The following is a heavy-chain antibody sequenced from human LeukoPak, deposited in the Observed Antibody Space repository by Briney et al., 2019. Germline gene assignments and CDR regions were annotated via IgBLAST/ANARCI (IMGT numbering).Heavy chain of an antibody. V-gene: IGHV3-21*01. CDR2: TSSSSSYI. CDR3: ARDPRGYSGYDNYYYYMDV. D-gene: IGHD5-12*01. J-gene: IGHJ6*03. CDR1: GFTFSSYS. Sequence: GGSLRLSCAASGFTFSSYSMNWVRQAPGKGLEWVSSTSSSSSYIYYADSVKGRFTISRDNAKNSLYLQMNSLRAEDTAVYYCARDPRGYSGYDNYYYYMDVWGKGTTVTVSS.